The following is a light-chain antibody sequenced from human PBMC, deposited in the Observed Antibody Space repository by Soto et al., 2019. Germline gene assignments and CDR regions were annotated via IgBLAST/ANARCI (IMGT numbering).Light chain of an antibody. CDR3: QSYDSSLSAFV. J-gene: IGLJ1*01. CDR1: SSNIGAGFD. CDR2: GNN. V-gene: IGLV1-40*01. Sequence: QSALTQPPSVSGAPGQRVTLSRTGSSSNIGAGFDAHWYQQFPGTAPKLLIYGNNNRPSGVPDRFSASKSGTSASLAITGLQAEDEADYYCQSYDSSLSAFVFGTGTKVTVL.